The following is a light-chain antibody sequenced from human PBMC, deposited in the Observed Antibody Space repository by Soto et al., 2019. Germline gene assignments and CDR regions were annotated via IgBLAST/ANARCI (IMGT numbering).Light chain of an antibody. CDR1: SSNIGTNT. V-gene: IGLV1-44*01. CDR3: AAWDDSLDGSYV. J-gene: IGLJ1*01. Sequence: QSVLTQPPSASGTPGQRVTISCSGSSSNIGTNTVNWYLQLPGTAPKLLMYNNNQRPSGVPERFSGSKSGTSASLAIGGLQSEDEADYYCAAWDDSLDGSYVFGSGTKVTVL. CDR2: NNN.